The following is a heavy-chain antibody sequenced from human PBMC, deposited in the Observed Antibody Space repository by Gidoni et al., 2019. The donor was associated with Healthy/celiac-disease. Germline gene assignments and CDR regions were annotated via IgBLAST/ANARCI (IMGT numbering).Heavy chain of an antibody. CDR2: ISSSGSTI. CDR3: ARDQHCSGGSCYLALNDAFDI. V-gene: IGHV3-11*01. Sequence: QAPGKGLEWVPYISSSGSTIYDADSGKGRFTISRDNAKNSLYLQMNSLKAEDTAVYYCARDQHCSGGSCYLALNDAFDIWGQGTMVTVSS. J-gene: IGHJ3*02. D-gene: IGHD2-15*01.